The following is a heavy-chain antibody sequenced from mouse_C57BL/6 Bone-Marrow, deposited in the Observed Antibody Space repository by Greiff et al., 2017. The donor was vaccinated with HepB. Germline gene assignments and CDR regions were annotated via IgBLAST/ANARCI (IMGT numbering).Heavy chain of an antibody. CDR1: GYTFTSYW. Sequence: QVQLKQPGAELVKPGASVKLSCKASGYTFTSYWMQWVKQRPGQGLAPPAHIHPSDSYTNYNQKFKGKATLTVDTSSSTAYMQLSSLTSEDSAVYYCARGYGPPFAYWGQGTLVTVSA. J-gene: IGHJ3*01. V-gene: IGHV1-50*01. CDR3: ARGYGPPFAY. CDR2: IHPSDSYT. D-gene: IGHD1-1*01.